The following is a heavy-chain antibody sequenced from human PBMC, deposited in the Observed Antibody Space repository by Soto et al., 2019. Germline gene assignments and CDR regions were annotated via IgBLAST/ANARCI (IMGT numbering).Heavy chain of an antibody. CDR2: IIPIFGTA. CDR3: ARDAVAGLCGY. V-gene: IGHV1-69*01. J-gene: IGHJ4*02. D-gene: IGHD6-19*01. CDR1: GGTFSSYA. Sequence: QVQLVQTGAEVKKPGSSVKVSCKASGGTFSSYAISWVRQAPGQGLQWMGGIIPIFGTANYAQKFQGRVTITADESMSTAYMELSSLGSEDTVVYCFARDAVAGLCGYWGQGSLVTVSS.